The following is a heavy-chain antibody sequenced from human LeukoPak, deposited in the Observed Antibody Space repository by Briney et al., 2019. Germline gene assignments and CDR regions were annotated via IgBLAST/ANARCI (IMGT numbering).Heavy chain of an antibody. V-gene: IGHV4-61*01. CDR3: VRGRGFGYGVDF. CDR2: FYDGENT. D-gene: IGHD4/OR15-4a*01. CDR1: GASVSSGRHY. Sequence: PSETLSLTCTVSGASVSSGRHYWSWIRQPPGKGLEWIGHFYDGENTHYNPSFKSRVTLSLHTPENQFSLKFSSVTAADTAVYYCVRGRGFGYGVDFWGQGTLVTVST. J-gene: IGHJ4*02.